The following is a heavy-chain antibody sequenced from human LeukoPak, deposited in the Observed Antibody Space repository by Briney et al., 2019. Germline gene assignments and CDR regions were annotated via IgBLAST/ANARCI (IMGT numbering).Heavy chain of an antibody. V-gene: IGHV4-30-4*01. Sequence: PPQTLSLTCTVSGGSISSGDYYWSWIRQPPGKGLEWIGYIYYSGSTYYNPSLKSRVTISVDTSKNQFSLKLSSVTAADTAVYYCARDQGELWFGEWGQGTLVTVSS. CDR2: IYYSGST. CDR3: ARDQGELWFGE. D-gene: IGHD3-10*01. J-gene: IGHJ4*02. CDR1: GGSISSGDYY.